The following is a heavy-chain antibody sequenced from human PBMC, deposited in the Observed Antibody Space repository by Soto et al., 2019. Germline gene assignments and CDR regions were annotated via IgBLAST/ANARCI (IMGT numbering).Heavy chain of an antibody. D-gene: IGHD4-17*01. J-gene: IGHJ4*02. CDR3: ARDRSPYGDFLDY. Sequence: GGSLRLSCAASGFTFSSYSMNWVRQAPGKGLEWVSYISSSSSTIYYADSVKGRFTISRDNAKNSLYLQMNSLRAEDTAVYYCARDRSPYGDFLDYWGQGTLVTVSS. CDR1: GFTFSSYS. CDR2: ISSSSSTI. V-gene: IGHV3-48*01.